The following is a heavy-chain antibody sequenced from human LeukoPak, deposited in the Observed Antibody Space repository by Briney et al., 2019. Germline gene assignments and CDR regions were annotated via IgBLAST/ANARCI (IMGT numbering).Heavy chain of an antibody. CDR3: VRSGGY. CDR1: GFTFSSHW. CDR2: IKEDGSEK. J-gene: IGHJ4*02. V-gene: IGHV3-7*05. Sequence: GGSLRLSCASSGFTFSSHWMNWVRQAPGQGLEWVANIKEDGSEKYFEDSVNGRFTIFRDNGKNSLCLQMNSLRAEDAAIYYCVRSGGYWGQGTLVTVSS. D-gene: IGHD1-26*01.